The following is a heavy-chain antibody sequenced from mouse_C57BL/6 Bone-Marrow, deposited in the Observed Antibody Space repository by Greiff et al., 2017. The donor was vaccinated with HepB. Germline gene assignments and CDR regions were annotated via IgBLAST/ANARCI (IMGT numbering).Heavy chain of an antibody. J-gene: IGHJ1*03. D-gene: IGHD1-1*01. Sequence: QVHVKQSGAELARPGASVKLSCKASGYTFTSYGISWVKQRTGQGLEWIGEIYPRSGNTYYNEKFKGKATLTADKSSSTAYMELRSLTSEDSAVYFCAREGYYYGSSPYWYFDVWGTGTTVTVSS. CDR3: AREGYYYGSSPYWYFDV. V-gene: IGHV1-81*01. CDR1: GYTFTSYG. CDR2: IYPRSGNT.